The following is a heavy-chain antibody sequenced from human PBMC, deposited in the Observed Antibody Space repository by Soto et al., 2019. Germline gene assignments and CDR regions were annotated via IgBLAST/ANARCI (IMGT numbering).Heavy chain of an antibody. D-gene: IGHD3-16*01. CDR2: INSDGTST. CDR3: VRDNYGVDY. J-gene: IGHJ4*02. V-gene: IGHV3-74*03. CDR1: GFTFSRYY. Sequence: GGSLRLSCTASGFTFSRYYMQWVRQAPGKGLVWVSHINSDGTSTTLADSVKGRFTISRDNAKNTLYLQMNSLRVEDTAMYYCVRDNYGVDYWGRGTLVTVPS.